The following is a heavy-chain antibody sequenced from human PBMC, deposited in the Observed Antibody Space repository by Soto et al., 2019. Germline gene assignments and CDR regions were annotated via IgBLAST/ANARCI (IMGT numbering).Heavy chain of an antibody. CDR3: ARLYRGSHFDY. Sequence: SETLSLTCTVSGGSISSYYWSWIRQPPGKGLEWIGYISYSGSTNYNPSLKSRVTISVDTSKNQFSLKLRSVPAADTAMYYCARLYRGSHFDYWGLRIPVTVSS. CDR1: GGSISSYY. V-gene: IGHV4-59*08. J-gene: IGHJ4*02. D-gene: IGHD1-26*01. CDR2: ISYSGST.